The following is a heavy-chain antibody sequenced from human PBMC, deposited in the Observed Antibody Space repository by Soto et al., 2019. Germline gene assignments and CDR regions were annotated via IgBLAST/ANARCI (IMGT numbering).Heavy chain of an antibody. Sequence: SLRLSCEASGFTFDDYAMNWVRQAPGKGLEWVSGLSWNSGSIRYADSVKGRFTISRDNAKNSLYLQMNSLRVEDTALYYCAKASGFYCGGDCYSDYWGQGALVTVSS. CDR2: LSWNSGSI. CDR3: AKASGFYCGGDCYSDY. D-gene: IGHD2-21*02. V-gene: IGHV3-9*01. CDR1: GFTFDDYA. J-gene: IGHJ4*02.